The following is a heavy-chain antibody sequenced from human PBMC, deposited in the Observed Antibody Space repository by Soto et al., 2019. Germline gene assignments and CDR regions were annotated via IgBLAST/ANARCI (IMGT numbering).Heavy chain of an antibody. V-gene: IGHV3-7*01. J-gene: IGHJ3*02. CDR3: ARARGGAGNAFNI. Sequence: GGSLRLSCAASGFTFSSYWMSWVRQAPGKGLERVANIKQDGSEKYYVETVKGRFTISRDNAKNSLYLQMNSLRAEDTAVFYCARARGGAGNAFNIWGQGTMVTVSS. D-gene: IGHD1-1*01. CDR2: IKQDGSEK. CDR1: GFTFSSYW.